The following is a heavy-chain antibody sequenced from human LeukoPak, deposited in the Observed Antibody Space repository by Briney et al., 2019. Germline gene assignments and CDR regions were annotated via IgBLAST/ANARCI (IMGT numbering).Heavy chain of an antibody. CDR2: INPNSGGT. CDR1: GYTFTGYY. Sequence: ASVKVSCKASGYTFTGYYMRWVRQAPGQGLEWMGWINPNSGGTNYAQKFQGRVTMTRDTSISTAYMELSRLRSDDTAVYYCARLGISSSSLPGWFDPWGQGTLVTVSS. D-gene: IGHD6-13*01. J-gene: IGHJ5*02. CDR3: ARLGISSSSLPGWFDP. V-gene: IGHV1-2*02.